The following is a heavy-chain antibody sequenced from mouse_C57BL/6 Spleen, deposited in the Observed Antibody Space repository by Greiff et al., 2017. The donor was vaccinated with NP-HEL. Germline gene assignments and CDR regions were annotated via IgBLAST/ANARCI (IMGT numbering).Heavy chain of an antibody. V-gene: IGHV1-69*01. D-gene: IGHD2-4*01. CDR3: ARRRDYDAFAY. CDR1: GYTFTSYW. J-gene: IGHJ3*01. CDR2: IDPSDSYT. Sequence: VQLQQSGAELVMPGASVKLSCKASGYTFTSYWMHWVKQRPGQGLEWIGEIDPSDSYTNYNQKFKGKSTLTVDKSSSTAYMQLSSLTSEDSAVYYCARRRDYDAFAYWGQGTLVTVSA.